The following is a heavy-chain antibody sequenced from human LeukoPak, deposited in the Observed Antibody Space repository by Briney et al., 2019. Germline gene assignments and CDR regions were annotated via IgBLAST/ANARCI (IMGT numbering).Heavy chain of an antibody. V-gene: IGHV3-7*01. J-gene: IGHJ4*02. Sequence: PGGSPRLSCAASGFTFSSYWMSWVRQAPGKGLEWVANIKQDGSEKYYVDSVKGRFTISRDNAKNSLYLQMNSLRAEDTAVYYCARDSSAARPNYYFDYWGQGTLVTVSS. CDR1: GFTFSSYW. CDR2: IKQDGSEK. CDR3: ARDSSAARPNYYFDY. D-gene: IGHD6-6*01.